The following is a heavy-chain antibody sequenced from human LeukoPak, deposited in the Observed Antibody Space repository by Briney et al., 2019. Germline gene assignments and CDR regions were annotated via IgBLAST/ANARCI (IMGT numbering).Heavy chain of an antibody. Sequence: SETLSLTCAVYGGSFSCYYWSWIRQPPGKGLEWIGEINHSGSTNYNPSLKSRVTISVDTSKNQFSLKLSSVTAADTAVYYCARDTGESWGQGTLVTVSS. CDR2: INHSGST. D-gene: IGHD7-27*01. CDR3: ARDTGES. V-gene: IGHV4-34*01. CDR1: GGSFSCYY. J-gene: IGHJ5*02.